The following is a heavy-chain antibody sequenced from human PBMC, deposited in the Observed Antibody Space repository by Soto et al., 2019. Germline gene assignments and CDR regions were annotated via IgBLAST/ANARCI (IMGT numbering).Heavy chain of an antibody. CDR1: GGTFSSYT. Sequence: GASVKVSCKASGGTFSSYTISWVRQAPGQGLEWMGRIIPILGIANYAQKFQGRVTITADKSTSTAYMELSSLRSEDTAVYYCAIVGSDEGYSSSSYYDYWGQGTLVTVSS. CDR2: IIPILGIA. D-gene: IGHD6-13*01. CDR3: AIVGSDEGYSSSSYYDY. V-gene: IGHV1-69*02. J-gene: IGHJ4*02.